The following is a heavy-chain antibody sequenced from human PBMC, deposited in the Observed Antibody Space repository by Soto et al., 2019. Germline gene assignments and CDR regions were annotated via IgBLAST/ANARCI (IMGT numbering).Heavy chain of an antibody. V-gene: IGHV1-69*01. D-gene: IGHD2-15*01. CDR1: GGTFTNYA. Sequence: QVELVQSGVEVKKPGSSLKVSCKASGGTFTNYAFNWVRQAPGQGLAWMGGIIPFYDKANYAEKFLGRVTITANQSTTPAYMELSSLTSDDTAVYFCARGYRDLYYYAMDVWGRGTPVIVSS. CDR3: ARGYRDLYYYAMDV. J-gene: IGHJ6*02. CDR2: IIPFYDKA.